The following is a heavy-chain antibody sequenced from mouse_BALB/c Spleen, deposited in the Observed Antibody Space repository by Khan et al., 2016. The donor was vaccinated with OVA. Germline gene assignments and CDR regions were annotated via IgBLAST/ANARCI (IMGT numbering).Heavy chain of an antibody. CDR1: GYTFTSYW. D-gene: IGHD1-1*01. V-gene: IGHV1S41*01. CDR2: IAPGSDSS. Sequence: DLVKPGASVKLSCKASGYTFTSYWINWTKQRPGRGLEWIGQIAPGSDSSYYNEIFTGKTTLTVDASSTTAYIQLSSLSSEDSAVYFCARSNYYGSGLDAMDYWGQGTSVTVAS. J-gene: IGHJ4*01. CDR3: ARSNYYGSGLDAMDY.